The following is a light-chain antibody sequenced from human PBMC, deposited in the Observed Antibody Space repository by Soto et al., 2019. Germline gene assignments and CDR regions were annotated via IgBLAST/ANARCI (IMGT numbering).Light chain of an antibody. V-gene: IGLV2-14*01. CDR1: SSDVGGYNY. CDR2: EVS. CDR3: SSYTSSSPYV. J-gene: IGLJ1*01. Sequence: QSALTQPASVSGSPGQSITISCTGTSSDVGGYNYVSWYQQHPGKAPKLMIYEVSNRPSGVSNRVSGSKSGNTASLPISGLQAEDEADYYCSSYTSSSPYVFGTGTKVTVL.